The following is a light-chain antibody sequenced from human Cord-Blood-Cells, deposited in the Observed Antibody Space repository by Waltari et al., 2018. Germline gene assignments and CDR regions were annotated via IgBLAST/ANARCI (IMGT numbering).Light chain of an antibody. J-gene: IGKJ3*01. CDR3: QQRSNWPT. Sequence: EIVLTPSPATLSLSPGERATLSCRASQRVSSYLACYQQKPGQAPRLLIYDASNRATGIPARFSGSGSGTDFTLTISSLEPEDFAVYYCQQRSNWPTFGPGTKVDIK. CDR2: DAS. CDR1: QRVSSY. V-gene: IGKV3-11*01.